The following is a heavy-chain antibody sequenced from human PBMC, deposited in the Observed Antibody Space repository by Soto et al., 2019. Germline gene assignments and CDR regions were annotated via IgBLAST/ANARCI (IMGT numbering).Heavy chain of an antibody. Sequence: LSLTCAVYGGSFSGYYWSWIRQPPGKGLEWIGEINHSGSTNYNPSLKSRVTISVDTSKNQFSLKLSSVTAADTAVYYCARGAPRYDFWSGYPVYFDYWGQGTLVTVSS. J-gene: IGHJ4*02. CDR3: ARGAPRYDFWSGYPVYFDY. D-gene: IGHD3-3*01. CDR1: GGSFSGYY. CDR2: INHSGST. V-gene: IGHV4-34*01.